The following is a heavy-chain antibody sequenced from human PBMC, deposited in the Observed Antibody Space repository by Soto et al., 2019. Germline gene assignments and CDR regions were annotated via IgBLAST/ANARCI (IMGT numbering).Heavy chain of an antibody. CDR1: GFTFSHYV. CDR2: ISGSGSSV. J-gene: IGHJ6*02. D-gene: IGHD3-10*01. CDR3: AKVRASYLSASYFYYGLYV. Sequence: EVELLESGGGLVRPGGSLRLSCAASGFTFSHYVLSWVRQSPESGLEWVSSISGSGSSVYVADSVRGRFIMSRDLSTNTVSLQLNSLRAEDTAVYYCAKVRASYLSASYFYYGLYVWGQGSTVTVSS. V-gene: IGHV3-23*01.